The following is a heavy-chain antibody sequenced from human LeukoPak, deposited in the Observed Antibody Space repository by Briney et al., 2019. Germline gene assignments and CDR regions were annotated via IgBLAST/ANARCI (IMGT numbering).Heavy chain of an antibody. V-gene: IGHV3-23*01. D-gene: IGHD3-22*01. CDR2: ISGSGGST. J-gene: IGHJ4*02. CDR3: AKELYYYDSSGSIDY. Sequence: GGSLRLPCAASGFTFSSYAMSWVRQAPGKGLEWVSAISGSGGSTYYADSVKGRFTISRDNSKNTLCLQMNSLRAEDTAVYYCAKELYYYDSSGSIDYWGQGTLVTVSS. CDR1: GFTFSSYA.